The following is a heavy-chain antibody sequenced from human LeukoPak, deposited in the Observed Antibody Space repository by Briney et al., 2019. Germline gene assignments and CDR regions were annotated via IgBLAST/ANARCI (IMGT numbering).Heavy chain of an antibody. CDR2: MYFGERT. J-gene: IGHJ4*02. CDR1: GASMTSYY. Sequence: SETLSLTCTVSGASMTSYYWTWIRQPPGKGLEWVGYMYFGERTNYNPSLKSRAAISIDTSKKQFSLNLKSVTAADTAVYYCARIPGDRPDDWGQGTLVTVS. D-gene: IGHD7-27*01. V-gene: IGHV4-59*01. CDR3: ARIPGDRPDD.